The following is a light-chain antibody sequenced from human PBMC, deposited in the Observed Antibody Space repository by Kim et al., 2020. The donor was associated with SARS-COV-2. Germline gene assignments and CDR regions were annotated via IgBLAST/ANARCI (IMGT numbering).Light chain of an antibody. V-gene: IGLV2-14*03. CDR3: SSYTTRTTVV. CDR1: SSDVGIYNY. J-gene: IGLJ2*01. CDR2: DVS. Sequence: QSALTQPASVSGSPGQSITISCTGTSSDVGIYNYVSWYQQHPGKAPKLMIYDVSNRPSGVSTRFSGSKSGNTASLTISGLQAEDEADYFCSSYTTRTTVVFGGGTQLTVL.